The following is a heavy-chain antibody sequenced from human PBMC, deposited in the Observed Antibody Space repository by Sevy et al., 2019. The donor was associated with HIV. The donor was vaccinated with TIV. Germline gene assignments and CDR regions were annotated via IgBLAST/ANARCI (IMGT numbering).Heavy chain of an antibody. CDR1: RFTFSSYW. CDR3: ARAGRETTLYYYYYYYMDV. J-gene: IGHJ6*03. D-gene: IGHD4-17*01. Sequence: GGSLRLSCAASRFTFSSYWMSWVRQAPGKGLEWVANIMQDGSEKYYVDSVKGRFTISRDNAKNSLYLQMNSLRAEDTAVYYCARAGRETTLYYYYYYYMDVWGKGTTVTVSS. CDR2: IMQDGSEK. V-gene: IGHV3-7*03.